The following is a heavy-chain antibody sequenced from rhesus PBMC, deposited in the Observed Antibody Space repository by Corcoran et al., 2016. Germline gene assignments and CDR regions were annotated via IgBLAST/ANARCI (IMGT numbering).Heavy chain of an antibody. CDR1: GGSFTSYC. D-gene: IGHD2-27*01. Sequence: QVQLQESGPGLVKPSATLSLTCAVSGGSFTSYCWSWLRQPPGKGLEGIGEINGNSESTNYNPSLKSRVTISKDASKNQFSLKLSSVTAADTAVYYCARAPPVVVVTARQLDYWGQGVLVTVSS. V-gene: IGHV4-80*01. J-gene: IGHJ4*01. CDR2: INGNSEST. CDR3: ARAPPVVVVTARQLDY.